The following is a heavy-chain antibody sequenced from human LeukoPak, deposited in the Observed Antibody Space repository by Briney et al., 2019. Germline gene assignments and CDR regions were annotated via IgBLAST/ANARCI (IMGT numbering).Heavy chain of an antibody. CDR3: VKDQGQVFGYFDY. CDR1: GFTFSNYG. Sequence: PGGSLRLSCAASGFTFSNYGMHWVRQAPGKGLEWVAFVYYDGSNKYYAASVKGRFTISRDNSKNALYVQMNSLYTEDTAVYYCVKDQGQVFGYFDYWGQGTLVTVSS. D-gene: IGHD1-14*01. J-gene: IGHJ4*02. V-gene: IGHV3-30*02. CDR2: VYYDGSNK.